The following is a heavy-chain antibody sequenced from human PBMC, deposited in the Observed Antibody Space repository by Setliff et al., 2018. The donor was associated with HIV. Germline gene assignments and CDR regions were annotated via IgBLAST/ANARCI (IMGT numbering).Heavy chain of an antibody. CDR1: GGTISSDTYY. J-gene: IGHJ4*02. Sequence: PSETLSLTCTVSGGTISSDTYYWSWIRQPAGKGLEWIGNIYPSGSTNYNPSLKSRVTISVDTSKNQFSLNLSSVTAADTAVYYCARGERSYGGNFFDSWGQGTLVTVSS. V-gene: IGHV4-61*09. D-gene: IGHD4-17*01. CDR2: IYPSGST. CDR3: ARGERSYGGNFFDS.